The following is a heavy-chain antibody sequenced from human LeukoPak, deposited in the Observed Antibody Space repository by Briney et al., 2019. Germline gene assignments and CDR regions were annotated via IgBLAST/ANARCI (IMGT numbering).Heavy chain of an antibody. CDR1: GFTFSSYG. D-gene: IGHD6-19*01. CDR3: AKAGSSGRQKLGSWFDP. Sequence: GGSLRLSCAASGFTFSSYGMHWVRQAPGKGLEGVAVISYDGSNKYYADSVKGRFTISRDNPKNTLYLQMNSLRAEDTAVYYCAKAGSSGRQKLGSWFDPWGQGTLVTVSS. CDR2: ISYDGSNK. J-gene: IGHJ5*02. V-gene: IGHV3-30*18.